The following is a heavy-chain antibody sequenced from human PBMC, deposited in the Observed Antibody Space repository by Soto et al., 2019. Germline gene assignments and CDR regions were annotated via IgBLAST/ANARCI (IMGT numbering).Heavy chain of an antibody. CDR2: IYYSGST. J-gene: IGHJ4*02. D-gene: IGHD3-3*01. CDR1: GGSITSSSHY. V-gene: IGHV4-39*01. Sequence: SETLSLTCTVSGGSITSSSHYWGWIRQPPGKGLESVANIYYSGSTYYNPSLKSRVTISVDTSKNQFSLKLSSVTAADTAVYYCARLRYDFWSGYYQYYFDYWGQGTLVTVSS. CDR3: ARLRYDFWSGYYQYYFDY.